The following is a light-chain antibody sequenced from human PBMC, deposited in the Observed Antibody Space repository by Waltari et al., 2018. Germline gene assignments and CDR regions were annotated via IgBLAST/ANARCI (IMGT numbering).Light chain of an antibody. V-gene: IGKV3-11*01. CDR2: DTS. Sequence: EIVLTQSPATLSLFAGERATLPCRASERFSRYLGWYQQKHGQAPRLLIYDTSIRATGVPARFIGSGYGTDFTLTISSLEPEDFALYFCQQRSLWPLTFGGGTKVDIK. J-gene: IGKJ4*01. CDR3: QQRSLWPLT. CDR1: ERFSRY.